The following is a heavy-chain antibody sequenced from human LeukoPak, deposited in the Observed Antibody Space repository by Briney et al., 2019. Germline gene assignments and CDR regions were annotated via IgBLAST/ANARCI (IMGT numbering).Heavy chain of an antibody. V-gene: IGHV3-21*01. CDR1: GFTFSSYS. Sequence: GGSLRLSCAASGFTFSSYSMNWVRQAPGKGLEWVSSISSSSSYIYYADSVKGRFTISRDNAKNSLYLQMNSLRAEDTAVYYCARDLSYGDYVGFGYWGQGTLVTVSS. CDR2: ISSSSSYI. D-gene: IGHD4-17*01. CDR3: ARDLSYGDYVGFGY. J-gene: IGHJ4*02.